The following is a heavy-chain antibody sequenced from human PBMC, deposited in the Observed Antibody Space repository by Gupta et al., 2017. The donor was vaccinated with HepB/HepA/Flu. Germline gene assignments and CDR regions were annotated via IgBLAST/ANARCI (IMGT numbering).Heavy chain of an antibody. D-gene: IGHD6-19*01. Sequence: EVQLVQSGAEVKKPGESLKISCKGSGYSFTSYWIGWVRQVPGKGLEWMGIIYPGDSDTRYSPSFQGQVTILADKSINTAYLQWSSLKVSDTAMYYCARYGIGWAPYHFSYAMDVWGQGTTVTVSS. J-gene: IGHJ6*02. CDR2: IYPGDSDT. CDR3: ARYGIGWAPYHFSYAMDV. V-gene: IGHV5-51*01. CDR1: GYSFTSYW.